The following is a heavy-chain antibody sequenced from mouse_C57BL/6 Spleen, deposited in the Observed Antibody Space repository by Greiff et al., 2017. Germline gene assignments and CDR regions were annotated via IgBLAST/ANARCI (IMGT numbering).Heavy chain of an antibody. D-gene: IGHD1-1*01. CDR2: IDPANGNT. J-gene: IGHJ2*01. Sequence: VQLKHSVAELVRPGASVKLSCTASGFNIKNTYMPWVKQRPEQGLEWIGRIDPANGNTKYAPKFQGKATITATTSSNTAYLQLISPTSEDTAIYYCATITTVVATFDYWGQGTTLTVSS. CDR1: GFNIKNTY. CDR3: ATITTVVATFDY. V-gene: IGHV14-3*01.